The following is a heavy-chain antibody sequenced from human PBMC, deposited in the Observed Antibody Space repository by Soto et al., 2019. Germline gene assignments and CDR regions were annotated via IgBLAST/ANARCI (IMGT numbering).Heavy chain of an antibody. CDR2: IYYSGST. CDR1: GGYISSYY. Sequence: SEPLSLPCPFSGGYISSYYWSCIRQPPGKGLEWIGYIYYSGSTNYNPSLKSRVTISVDTSKNQFSLKLSSVTAADTAGYDCARGLPRTFAYWGQRTRVTVS. D-gene: IGHD5-18*01. J-gene: IGHJ4*02. CDR3: ARGLPRTFAY. V-gene: IGHV4-59*01.